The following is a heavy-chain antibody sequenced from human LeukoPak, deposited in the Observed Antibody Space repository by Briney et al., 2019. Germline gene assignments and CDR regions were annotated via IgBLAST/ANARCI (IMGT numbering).Heavy chain of an antibody. CDR3: ARRYYYDSSGYPPYYFDY. J-gene: IGHJ4*02. CDR1: GFTFSTYA. D-gene: IGHD3-22*01. CDR2: ISSSTSYI. Sequence: GGSLRLSCAASGFTFSTYAMSWVRQAPGKGLEWVSSISSSTSYIYYADSVKGRFTISRDNAKNSLYLQMNSRRAEDTAVYYCARRYYYDSSGYPPYYFDYWGQGPLVTVSS. V-gene: IGHV3-21*01.